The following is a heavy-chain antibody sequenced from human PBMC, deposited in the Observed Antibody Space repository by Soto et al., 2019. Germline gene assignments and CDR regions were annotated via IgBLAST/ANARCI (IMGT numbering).Heavy chain of an antibody. V-gene: IGHV3-72*01. Sequence: EVQLVESGGGLVQPGGSLRLSCAASGFTFSDHYMDWVRQAPGTGLEWVGRIRNKANSYTTEYAASVKGRFNISRDDLKISLFLQMNSLKSEDTAVYYCTRAGILTTPYYFDYWGRGSLVTVSS. CDR3: TRAGILTTPYYFDY. CDR2: IRNKANSYTT. J-gene: IGHJ4*02. CDR1: GFTFSDHY. D-gene: IGHD2-21*01.